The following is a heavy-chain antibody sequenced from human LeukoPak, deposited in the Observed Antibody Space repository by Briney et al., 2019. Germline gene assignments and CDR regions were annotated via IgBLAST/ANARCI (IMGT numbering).Heavy chain of an antibody. CDR2: ISWSSGIV. Sequence: GGSLRLSCAASGFTFDDHGMHWVRQAPGKGLEWVSGISWSSGIVGYADSVKGRFTISRDNAKNSLYLQMDSLRAEDTALYYCAKDTGRPTDAITMEDNAFDIWGQGTMVTVSS. CDR1: GFTFDDHG. D-gene: IGHD3-3*01. J-gene: IGHJ3*02. CDR3: AKDTGRPTDAITMEDNAFDI. V-gene: IGHV3-9*01.